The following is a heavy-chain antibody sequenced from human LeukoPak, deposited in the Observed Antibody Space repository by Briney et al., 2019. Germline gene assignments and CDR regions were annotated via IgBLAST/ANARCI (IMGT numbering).Heavy chain of an antibody. J-gene: IGHJ2*01. CDR2: IYYSGST. V-gene: IGHV4-59*01. Sequence: PSETLSLTCTVSGGSISSYYWSWIRQPPGKGLEWIGYIYYSGSTNYNPSLKSRVTISVDTSKNQFSLKLSSVTAADTAVYYCARGYGDKRSWYFDLWGRGTLVTVSS. CDR1: GGSISSYY. D-gene: IGHD4-17*01. CDR3: ARGYGDKRSWYFDL.